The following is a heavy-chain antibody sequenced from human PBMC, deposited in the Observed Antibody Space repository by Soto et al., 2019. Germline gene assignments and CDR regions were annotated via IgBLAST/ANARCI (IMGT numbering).Heavy chain of an antibody. CDR1: GLDFSSEV. Sequence: PGGSLRLSCAASGLDFSSEVMCWVRQAPGKGLEWVSSISGSGRTIYHADSMRGRFAISRDNSKNSLYLQLNNLRVDDTAVYYCAKVGPSYYYGMDAWGQGTTVTVSS. V-gene: IGHV3-23*01. CDR2: ISGSGRTI. CDR3: AKVGPSYYYGMDA. J-gene: IGHJ6*02.